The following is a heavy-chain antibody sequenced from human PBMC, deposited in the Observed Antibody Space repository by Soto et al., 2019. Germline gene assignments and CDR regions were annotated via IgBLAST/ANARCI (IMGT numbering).Heavy chain of an antibody. Sequence: QVQLQESGPGLVKPSQTLSLTCTVSGASISSGNYYWSWIRQHPGKGLEWIGYIYYSGSTYYNPSLKSRVTISVDTSQDQFSLKLSSVTAADTAVYYCARSYSGYDSGLFDYWGQGTLVTVSS. D-gene: IGHD5-12*01. CDR3: ARSYSGYDSGLFDY. J-gene: IGHJ4*02. V-gene: IGHV4-31*03. CDR1: GASISSGNYY. CDR2: IYYSGST.